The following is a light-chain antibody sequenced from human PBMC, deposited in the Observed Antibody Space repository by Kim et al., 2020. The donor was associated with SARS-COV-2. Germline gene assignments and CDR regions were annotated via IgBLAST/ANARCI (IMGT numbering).Light chain of an antibody. CDR1: QGITNS. CDR3: QKYNSAPCT. V-gene: IGKV1-27*01. J-gene: IGKJ1*01. CDR2: AAS. Sequence: DIQMTQSTSSLSVSVGDRVTITCRASQGITNSLAWYQQKPGKVPQLLIYAASALQSGVPSRFSGSGSGTDFTLTISSLQPEDVATYYCQKYNSAPCTFGQGTKVDIK.